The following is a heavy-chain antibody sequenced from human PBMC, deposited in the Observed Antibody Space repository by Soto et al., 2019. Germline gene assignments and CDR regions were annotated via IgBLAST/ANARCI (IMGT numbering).Heavy chain of an antibody. J-gene: IGHJ6*02. D-gene: IGHD6-13*01. Sequence: ASVKVSCKASGYTFTSYGISWVRQAPGQGLEWMGWISAYNGNTNYAQKLQGRVTMTTDTSTSTAYMELRSLRSDDTAVYYCAREIAAVDDRYSAEGWYYGMDVWGQGTTVTSP. CDR3: AREIAAVDDRYSAEGWYYGMDV. CDR1: GYTFTSYG. CDR2: ISAYNGNT. V-gene: IGHV1-18*04.